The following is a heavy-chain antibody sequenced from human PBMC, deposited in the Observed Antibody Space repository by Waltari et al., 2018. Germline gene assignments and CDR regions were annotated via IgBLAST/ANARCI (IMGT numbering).Heavy chain of an antibody. CDR3: ARGSVADP. Sequence: AQLVESGGDLVRPGGSLRPPCRASAVLFSTFYMSWIRQAPGKGLEWVSYISNTGYITYYADSVKGRFFVARDNADNSLFLQMHNLRVNDTAVYYCARGSVADPWGQGTLVSVST. CDR1: AVLFSTFY. CDR2: ISNTGYIT. D-gene: IGHD6-19*01. J-gene: IGHJ5*02. V-gene: IGHV3-11*04.